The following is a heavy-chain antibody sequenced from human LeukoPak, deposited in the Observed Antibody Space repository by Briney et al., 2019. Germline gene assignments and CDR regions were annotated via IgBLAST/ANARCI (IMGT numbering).Heavy chain of an antibody. V-gene: IGHV1-2*02. J-gene: IGHJ5*02. CDR1: GYTFTGYY. CDR3: ARVGVRWFDP. D-gene: IGHD3-3*01. CDR2: INPNSGGT. Sequence: EASVKVSCKASGYTFTGYYIHWVRQAPGQGLEWVGWINPNSGGTNYAQKFQGRVTMTRDTSISTAYMELSRLRSDDTAVYYCARVGVRWFDPWGQGTLVTVSS.